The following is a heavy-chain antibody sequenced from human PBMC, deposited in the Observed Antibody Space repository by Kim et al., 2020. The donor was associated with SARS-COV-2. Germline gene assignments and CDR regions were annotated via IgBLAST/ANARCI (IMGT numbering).Heavy chain of an antibody. Sequence: GGSLRLSCAASGFTFSNAWMSWVRQAPGKGLEWVGRIKSKTDGEATGYAAPVKGRFTISRDDSKNMLYLQMNSLKTEDTGAYYCTTHVGHWGQGTLVTVSS. CDR2: IKSKTDGEAT. V-gene: IGHV3-15*01. J-gene: IGHJ4*02. CDR3: TTHVGH. D-gene: IGHD3-16*01. CDR1: GFTFSNAW.